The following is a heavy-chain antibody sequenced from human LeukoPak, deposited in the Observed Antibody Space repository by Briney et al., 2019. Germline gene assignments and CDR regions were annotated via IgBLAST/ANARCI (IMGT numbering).Heavy chain of an antibody. CDR2: IIPIFGTA. D-gene: IGHD3-10*01. J-gene: IGHJ6*03. CDR3: ARGVGYYGSGSKHYYYYYMDV. Sequence: GASVTVSCKASGGTFSSYAISWVRQAPGQGLEWMGGIIPIFGTANYAQKFQGRVTITADKSTSTAYMELSSLRSEDTAVYYCARGVGYYGSGSKHYYYYYMDVWGKGTTVTVSS. V-gene: IGHV1-69*06. CDR1: GGTFSSYA.